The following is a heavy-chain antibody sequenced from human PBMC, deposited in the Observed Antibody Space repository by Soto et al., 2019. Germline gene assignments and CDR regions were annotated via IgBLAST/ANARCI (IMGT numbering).Heavy chain of an antibody. CDR3: ARGYSGYDDHANY. V-gene: IGHV5-10-1*01. D-gene: IGHD5-12*01. J-gene: IGHJ4*02. Sequence: PSFQGHVTISADKSISTAYLQWSSLKASDTAMYYCARGYSGYDDHANYWGQGTLVTVSS.